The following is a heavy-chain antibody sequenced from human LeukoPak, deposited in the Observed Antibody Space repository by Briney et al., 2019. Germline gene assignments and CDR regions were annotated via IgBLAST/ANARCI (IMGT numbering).Heavy chain of an antibody. CDR1: GYTFTGYC. CDR3: ARHLLWFGVATGCDG. V-gene: IGHV1-2*02. D-gene: IGHD3-10*01. Sequence: ASVKVSCKASGYTFTGYCMHWVRQAPGQGLEWMGWISPNSGGTNYAQKFQGRVTMTRDTSSSTAYMELSRLRSDDKAVYYCARHLLWFGVATGCDGWGQGTLVTVSS. J-gene: IGHJ1*01. CDR2: ISPNSGGT.